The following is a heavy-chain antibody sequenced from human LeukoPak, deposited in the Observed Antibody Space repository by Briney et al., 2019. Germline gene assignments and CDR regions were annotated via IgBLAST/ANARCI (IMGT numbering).Heavy chain of an antibody. D-gene: IGHD6-19*01. J-gene: IGHJ4*02. V-gene: IGHV4-59*01. CDR3: AREVAGKGSFDY. CDR1: GGSISSYY. CDR2: IYYSGST. Sequence: SETLSLTCTVSGGSISSYYWSWIRQPPGKGLEWIGYIYYSGSTNHNPSLKSRVTISVETSKHQFSLKLTSVTAADTAVYYCAREVAGKGSFDYWGQGTLVTVTS.